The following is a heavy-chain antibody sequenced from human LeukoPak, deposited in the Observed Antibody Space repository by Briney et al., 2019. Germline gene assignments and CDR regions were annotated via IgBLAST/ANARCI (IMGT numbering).Heavy chain of an antibody. Sequence: SETLSLTCTVSGGSISSYYWSWIRQPPGKGLEWIGYIYYSGSTNYNPSLKSRVTISVDTSKNQFSLKLSSVTAADTAVYYCARGGKSIRAAFDIWGQGTMVTVSS. D-gene: IGHD2/OR15-2a*01. CDR1: GGSISSYY. V-gene: IGHV4-59*01. J-gene: IGHJ3*02. CDR3: ARGGKSIRAAFDI. CDR2: IYYSGST.